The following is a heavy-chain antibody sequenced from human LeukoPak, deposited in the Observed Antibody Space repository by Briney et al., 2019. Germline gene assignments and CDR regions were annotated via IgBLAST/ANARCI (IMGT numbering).Heavy chain of an antibody. CDR2: IYYSGST. CDR1: GGSISSSSYY. D-gene: IGHD5-12*01. CDR3: ATILRSYENIDY. Sequence: PSETLSLTCTVSGGSISSSSYYWGWIRQPPGKGLEWIGSIYYSGSTYYNPSLKSRVTISVDTSKNQFSLKLSSVTAADTAVYYCATILRSYENIDYWGQGTLVTVSS. V-gene: IGHV4-39*07. J-gene: IGHJ4*02.